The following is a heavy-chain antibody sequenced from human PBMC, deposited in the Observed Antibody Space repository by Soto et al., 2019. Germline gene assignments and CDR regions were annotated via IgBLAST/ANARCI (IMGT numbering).Heavy chain of an antibody. D-gene: IGHD1-26*01. CDR3: AEEWELSHYFDY. V-gene: IGHV3-30*18. CDR1: GFTFSSYG. J-gene: IGHJ4*02. CDR2: ISYDGSNK. Sequence: GGSLRLSCAASGFTFSSYGMHWVRQAPGKGLEWVAVISYDGSNKYYADSVKGRFTISRDNSKNTLYLQVNSLRAEDTAVYYCAEEWELSHYFDYWGQGTLVTVSS.